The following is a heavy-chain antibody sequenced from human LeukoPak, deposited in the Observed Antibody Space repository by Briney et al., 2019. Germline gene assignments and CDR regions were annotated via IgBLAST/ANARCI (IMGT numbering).Heavy chain of an antibody. CDR1: GGSINSYY. J-gene: IGHJ4*02. CDR2: ISYSGST. V-gene: IGHV4-59*01. Sequence: SETLSLTCTVSGGSINSYYWSWIRQPPGKGLEWIGYISYSGSTNYNPSLKNRVTISVDTSKNQFFLKLSSVTAADTALYYCTRGNANWGQGTLVTVSS. CDR3: TRGNAN.